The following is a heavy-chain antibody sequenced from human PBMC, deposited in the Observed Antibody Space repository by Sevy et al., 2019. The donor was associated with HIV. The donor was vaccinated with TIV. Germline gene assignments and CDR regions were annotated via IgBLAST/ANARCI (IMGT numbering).Heavy chain of an antibody. D-gene: IGHD3-22*01. V-gene: IGHV2-5*02. CDR3: AHSYRLTYYYDSSGYYHTEYQQYFQH. Sequence: SGPTLVKPTQTLTLTCTFSGFSLSTSGVGVGWIRQPPGKALEWLALIYWDDDKRYSPSLKSRLTITNDTSKNQVVLTMTNMDPVDTATYYCAHSYRLTYYYDSSGYYHTEYQQYFQHWGQGTLVTVSS. CDR1: GFSLSTSGVG. J-gene: IGHJ1*01. CDR2: IYWDDDK.